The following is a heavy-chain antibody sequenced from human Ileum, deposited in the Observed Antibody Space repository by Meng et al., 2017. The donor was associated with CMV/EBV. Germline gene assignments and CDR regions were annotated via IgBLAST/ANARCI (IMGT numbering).Heavy chain of an antibody. V-gene: IGHV3-23*01. Sequence: EVQLLESGGGLVQPGGSLRVNCAASGFTFSSYALNWVRQAPGKGLEWVSGITGRGGGDGSTSYADSVKGRFTISRDNSKNTLYLQMNSLTAADTAIYYCTSRKNPWLGAIDNWGQGTLGTVAS. D-gene: IGHD6-19*01. CDR1: GFTFSSYA. CDR2: ITGRGGGDGST. CDR3: TSRKNPWLGAIDN. J-gene: IGHJ4*02.